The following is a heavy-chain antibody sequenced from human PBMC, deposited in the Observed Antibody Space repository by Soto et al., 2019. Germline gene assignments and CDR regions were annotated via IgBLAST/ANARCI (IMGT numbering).Heavy chain of an antibody. CDR1: GFTFSTYG. Sequence: QVLLMESGGGVVQPGRSLRLSCVASGFTFSTYGMHWVRQAPGKGLEWVSFISYDGNKKYYADSVKGRFSISRDNSKNTLYLQMNSLRAEDTAVYYCAKTPAFVTSMSPIDSWGQGTLVTVSS. D-gene: IGHD5-18*01. V-gene: IGHV3-30*18. CDR3: AKTPAFVTSMSPIDS. J-gene: IGHJ4*02. CDR2: ISYDGNKK.